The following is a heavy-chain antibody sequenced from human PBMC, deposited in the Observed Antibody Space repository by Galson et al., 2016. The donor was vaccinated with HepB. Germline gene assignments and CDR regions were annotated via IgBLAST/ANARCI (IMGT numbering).Heavy chain of an antibody. D-gene: IGHD6-19*01. Sequence: SETLSLTCTVSGGSISSSSYYWGWIRQPPGKGLEWIGEIYHSGSTNYNPSLKSRVTISVDKSKNQFSLKLSSVTAADTAVYYCARVEYSSGWYYDFDIWGQGTMVTVSS. V-gene: IGHV4-39*07. J-gene: IGHJ3*02. CDR3: ARVEYSSGWYYDFDI. CDR1: GGSISSSSYY. CDR2: IYHSGST.